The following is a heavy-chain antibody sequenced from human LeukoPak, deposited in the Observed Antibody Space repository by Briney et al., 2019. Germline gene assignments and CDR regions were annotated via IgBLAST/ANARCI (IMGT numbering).Heavy chain of an antibody. Sequence: SVKVSCKASGGTFSSYAISWVRQAPGQGLEWMGGIIPIFGTANYAQKFQGRVTITADESTSTAYMELSSLRSEDTAVCYCGQTNGRYSGYDPTPYYYYMDVWGKGTTVTVSS. CDR2: IIPIFGTA. V-gene: IGHV1-69*01. J-gene: IGHJ6*03. CDR3: GQTNGRYSGYDPTPYYYYMDV. D-gene: IGHD5-12*01. CDR1: GGTFSSYA.